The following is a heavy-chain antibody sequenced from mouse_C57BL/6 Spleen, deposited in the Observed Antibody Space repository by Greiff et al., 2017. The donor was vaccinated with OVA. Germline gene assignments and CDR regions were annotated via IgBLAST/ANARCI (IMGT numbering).Heavy chain of an antibody. J-gene: IGHJ4*01. CDR1: GYAFSSSW. CDR3: ASYYYGSSYYAMDY. CDR2: IYPGDGDT. D-gene: IGHD1-1*01. V-gene: IGHV1-82*01. Sequence: VQLQQSGPELVKPGASVTISCKASGYAFSSSWMNWVKQRPGKGLEWIGRIYPGDGDTNYNGKFKGKATLTADKSSSTAYMQLSSLTSEDSAVYFCASYYYGSSYYAMDYWGQGTSVTVSS.